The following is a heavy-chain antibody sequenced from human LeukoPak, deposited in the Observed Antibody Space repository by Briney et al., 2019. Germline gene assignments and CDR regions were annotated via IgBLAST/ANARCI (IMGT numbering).Heavy chain of an antibody. CDR3: AGSASSGWTIDY. CDR2: ISSSSSYI. Sequence: GGSLRLSCAASGFTFSSYSMNWVRQAPGKGLGWVSSISSSSSYICYADSVKGRFTISRDNAKNSLYLQMNSLRAEDTAVYYCAGSASSGWTIDYWGQGTLVTVSS. CDR1: GFTFSSYS. J-gene: IGHJ4*02. D-gene: IGHD6-19*01. V-gene: IGHV3-21*01.